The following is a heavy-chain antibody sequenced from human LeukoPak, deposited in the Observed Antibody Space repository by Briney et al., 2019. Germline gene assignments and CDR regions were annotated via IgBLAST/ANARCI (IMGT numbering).Heavy chain of an antibody. CDR2: IYYSGST. J-gene: IGHJ6*03. Sequence: PSETLSLTCAVSGGSISSGGYSWSWIRQPPGKGLEWIGYIYYSGSTYYNPSLKSRVTISVDTYKNQFSLKLSSVTAADTAVYYCASSRGDYYYYYYMDVWGKGTTVTVSS. CDR3: ASSRGDYYYYYYMDV. CDR1: GGSISSGGYS. D-gene: IGHD3-10*01. V-gene: IGHV4-30-4*07.